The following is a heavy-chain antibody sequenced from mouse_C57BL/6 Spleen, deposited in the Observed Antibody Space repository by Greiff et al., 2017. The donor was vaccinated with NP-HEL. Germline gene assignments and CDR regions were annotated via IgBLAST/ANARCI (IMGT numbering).Heavy chain of an antibody. J-gene: IGHJ1*03. CDR1: GFSLTSYG. D-gene: IGHD2-13*01. CDR3: ARGLRYFDV. V-gene: IGHV2-2*01. Sequence: QVQLQQSGPGLVQPSQRLSITCTVSGFSLTSYGVHWVRQSPGKGLEWLGVIWSGGSTDYNAAFISRLSISKDNSKSQVFFKMNSLQADDTAIYYCARGLRYFDVWGTGTTVTVSS. CDR2: IWSGGST.